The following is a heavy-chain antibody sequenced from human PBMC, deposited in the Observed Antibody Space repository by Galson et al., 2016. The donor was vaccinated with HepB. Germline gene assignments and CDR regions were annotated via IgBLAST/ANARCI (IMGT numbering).Heavy chain of an antibody. J-gene: IGHJ6*02. CDR2: INYSGNT. CDR3: ARDRDITMVQGIMSPRNPYYYYGMDV. D-gene: IGHD3-10*01. Sequence: SETLSLTCTVSGGSISSYFWNWIRQSPGKGLEWIGHINYSGNTNYNPSLKSRVTILVDTSKNQFSLKLSSVTAADTAVYYCARDRDITMVQGIMSPRNPYYYYGMDVWGQGTAITVSS. V-gene: IGHV4-59*01. CDR1: GGSISSYF.